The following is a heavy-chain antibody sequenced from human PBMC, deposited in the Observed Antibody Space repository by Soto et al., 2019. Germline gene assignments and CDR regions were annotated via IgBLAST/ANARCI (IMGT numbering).Heavy chain of an antibody. J-gene: IGHJ6*02. Sequence: ASVKVSCEESGYTLTSYYSHWVRQAPGQGLEWMGIINPSGGSTSYAQKFQGRVTMTRDTSTSTVYMELSSLRSEDTAVYYCARPVYYDFSFMDVWGQGTTVTVSS. CDR1: GYTLTSYY. D-gene: IGHD3-3*01. CDR2: INPSGGST. CDR3: ARPVYYDFSFMDV. V-gene: IGHV1-46*01.